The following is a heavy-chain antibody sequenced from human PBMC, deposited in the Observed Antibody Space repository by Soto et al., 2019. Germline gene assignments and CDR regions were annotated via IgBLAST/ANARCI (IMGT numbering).Heavy chain of an antibody. CDR3: ARDRTYYGSGSYKMGEWFDP. J-gene: IGHJ5*02. CDR2: IWYDGSNK. D-gene: IGHD3-10*01. CDR1: GFTFSSYG. V-gene: IGHV3-33*01. Sequence: GGSLRLSCAASGFTFSSYGMHWVRQAPGKGLEWVAVIWYDGSNKYYADSVKGRFTISRDNSKNTLYLQMNSLRAEDTAVYYCARDRTYYGSGSYKMGEWFDPWGQGTLVTVSS.